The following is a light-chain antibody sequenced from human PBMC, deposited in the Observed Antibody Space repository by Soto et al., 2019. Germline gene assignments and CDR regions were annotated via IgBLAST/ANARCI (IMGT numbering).Light chain of an antibody. J-gene: IGKJ1*01. CDR1: QSVSSY. CDR2: DAS. V-gene: IGKV3-11*01. Sequence: EIVLTQSPATLSLSPGERATLSCGASQSVSSYLAWYQQKPGQAPRLLIYDASNRATGIPARFSGSGSGTDFTLTISSLEPEDFAVYYCQQRSNWPRTFGQGTKV. CDR3: QQRSNWPRT.